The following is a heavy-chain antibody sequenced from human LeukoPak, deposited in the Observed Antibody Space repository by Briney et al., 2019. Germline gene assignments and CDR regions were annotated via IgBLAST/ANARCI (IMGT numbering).Heavy chain of an antibody. D-gene: IGHD6-6*01. CDR3: ARGSGLGSIVAFDI. CDR1: GGSISSYY. Sequence: SETLSLTCTVSGGSISSYYWSWIRQPPGKGLEWIGRIYTSGSTNYNPSLKSRVTISVDTSKNQFSLKLSSVTAADTAVYYCARGSGLGSIVAFDIWGQGTMVTVSS. V-gene: IGHV4-4*08. CDR2: IYTSGST. J-gene: IGHJ3*02.